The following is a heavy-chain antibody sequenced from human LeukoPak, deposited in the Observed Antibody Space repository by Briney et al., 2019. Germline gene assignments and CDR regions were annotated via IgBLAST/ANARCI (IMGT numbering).Heavy chain of an antibody. D-gene: IGHD2-15*01. Sequence: GGSLRLSCAASGFTFSSYAMSWVRQAPGKGLEWVANVGPDGSDKQYVDSMKGRFTISRDNAQNSVYLHMNSLTAEDTAVYYCARFRRSAQSYWGQGILVTVSS. CDR2: VGPDGSDK. J-gene: IGHJ4*02. CDR1: GFTFSSYA. V-gene: IGHV3-7*01. CDR3: ARFRRSAQSY.